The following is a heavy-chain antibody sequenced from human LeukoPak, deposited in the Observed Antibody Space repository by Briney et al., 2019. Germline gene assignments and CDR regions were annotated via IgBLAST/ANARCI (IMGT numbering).Heavy chain of an antibody. Sequence: ASVKVSCKASGCTFTSYGISWVRQAPGQGLEWMGWITPYNGNTNYAQKLQGRVTMTTDTSTSTAYMELRSLRSDDTAVYYCARAVPPNLEWFYYWGQGTLVTVSS. CDR1: GCTFTSYG. CDR3: ARAVPPNLEWFYY. V-gene: IGHV1-18*01. CDR2: ITPYNGNT. J-gene: IGHJ4*02. D-gene: IGHD3-3*01.